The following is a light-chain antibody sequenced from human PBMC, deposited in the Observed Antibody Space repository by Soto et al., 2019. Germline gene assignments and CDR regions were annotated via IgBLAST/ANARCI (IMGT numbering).Light chain of an antibody. Sequence: EIVLTQSPGTLSLSPGERATLSCRASQSVSSSYFAWYRQKPGQAPRLLIYGASGRATGIPDRFSGSVSGTDFTLTISRLEPEDFAVYYCLQYGSSPLFTFGPVTKVDIK. CDR3: LQYGSSPLFT. CDR2: GAS. J-gene: IGKJ3*01. CDR1: QSVSSSY. V-gene: IGKV3-20*01.